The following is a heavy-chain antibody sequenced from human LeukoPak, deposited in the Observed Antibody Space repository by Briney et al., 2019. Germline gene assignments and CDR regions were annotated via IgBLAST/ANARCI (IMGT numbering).Heavy chain of an antibody. V-gene: IGHV3-49*04. CDR3: TAASHWWFGEFGPFSGMDV. CDR2: IRTKAYDTTT. Sequence: PGGSLRLSCTASGFTFGVYAMSWVRQAPGKGLEWVGFIRTKAYDTTTEYSASVKGIFTISRDDYNSIAYLKMNHLKHEDTAVDYCTAASHWWFGEFGPFSGMDVWGKGTTVTVSS. CDR1: GFTFGVYA. J-gene: IGHJ6*04. D-gene: IGHD3-10*01.